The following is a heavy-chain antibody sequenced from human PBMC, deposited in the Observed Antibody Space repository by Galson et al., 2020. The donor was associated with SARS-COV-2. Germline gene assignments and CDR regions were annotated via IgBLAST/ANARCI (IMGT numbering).Heavy chain of an antibody. CDR2: ISYNGGRT. Sequence: GESLKIYWSASGFTFSNYAMHWVRQAPGKGLEYVSGISYNGGRTDYADSVKGRFTISRDNSKNTLYLQMSSLRAEDTAIYYCVKVPNYWGQVTLVTVSS. J-gene: IGHJ4*02. CDR1: GFTFSNYA. CDR3: VKVPNY. V-gene: IGHV3-64D*08.